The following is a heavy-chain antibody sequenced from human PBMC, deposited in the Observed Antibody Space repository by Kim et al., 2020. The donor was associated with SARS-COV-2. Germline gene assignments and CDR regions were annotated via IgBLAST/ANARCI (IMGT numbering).Heavy chain of an antibody. CDR3: ARRGPRNRYGDYFYDWFDP. V-gene: IGHV4-39*01. J-gene: IGHJ5*02. D-gene: IGHD4-17*01. Sequence: SRVPISVDTSKNQFSLKLSSVTAADTAVYYCARRGPRNRYGDYFYDWFDPWGQGTLVTVSS.